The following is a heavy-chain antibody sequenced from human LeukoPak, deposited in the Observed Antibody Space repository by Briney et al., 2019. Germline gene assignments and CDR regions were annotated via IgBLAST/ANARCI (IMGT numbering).Heavy chain of an antibody. CDR2: IKQDGSEK. D-gene: IGHD3-3*01. Sequence: PGGSLRLSCAASGFTFSSYWMSWVRQAPGKGLEWVANIKQDGSEKYYVDSVKGRFTISRDNAKNSLYLQMNSLRAEDTAVYYCARVNPPNYDFWSGCPYYFDYWGQGTLVTVSS. CDR1: GFTFSSYW. CDR3: ARVNPPNYDFWSGCPYYFDY. J-gene: IGHJ4*02. V-gene: IGHV3-7*01.